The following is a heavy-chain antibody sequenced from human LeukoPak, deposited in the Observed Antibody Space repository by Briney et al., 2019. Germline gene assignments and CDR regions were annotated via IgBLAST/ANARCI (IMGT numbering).Heavy chain of an antibody. V-gene: IGHV3-74*01. CDR1: GFSFSSYW. CDR3: ARVSKNLFDS. CDR2: TNGDGTDT. J-gene: IGHJ4*02. Sequence: PGGSLRLSCAASGFSFSSYWMHWVRQAPGMGLVWVSRTNGDGTDTIYADSVKGRFTISRDNAKNTLYLQMNSLRAEDTALYYCARVSKNLFDSWGQGTLVTVSS.